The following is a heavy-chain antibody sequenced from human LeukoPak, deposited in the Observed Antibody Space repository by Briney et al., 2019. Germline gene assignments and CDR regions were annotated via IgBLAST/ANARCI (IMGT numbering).Heavy chain of an antibody. D-gene: IGHD1-26*01. J-gene: IGHJ4*02. CDR2: IIPIFGTA. CDR3: AIKTVRGSYGILDY. Sequence: ASVKVSCKASGGTFSSYAISWVRQAPGQGLEWVGRIIPIFGTANYAQKFQGRVTITTDESTSTAYMELSSLRSEDTAVYYCAIKTVRGSYGILDYWGQGTLVTVSS. V-gene: IGHV1-69*05. CDR1: GGTFSSYA.